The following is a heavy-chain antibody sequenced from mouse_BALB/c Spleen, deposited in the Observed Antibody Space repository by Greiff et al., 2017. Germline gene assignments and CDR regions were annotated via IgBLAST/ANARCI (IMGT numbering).Heavy chain of an antibody. V-gene: IGHV1-14*01. CDR2: INPYNDGT. D-gene: IGHD2-14*01. CDR3: ARNRYPAWFAY. Sequence: EVKLMESGPELVKPGASVKMSCKASGYTFTSYVMHWVKQKPGQGLEWIGYINPYNDGTKYNEKFKGKATLTSDKSSSTAYMELSSLTSEDSAVYYCARNRYPAWFAYWGQGTLVTVSA. CDR1: GYTFTSYV. J-gene: IGHJ3*01.